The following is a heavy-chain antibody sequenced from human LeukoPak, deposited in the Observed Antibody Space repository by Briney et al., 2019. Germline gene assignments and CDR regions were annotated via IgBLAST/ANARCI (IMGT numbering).Heavy chain of an antibody. J-gene: IGHJ5*02. D-gene: IGHD7-27*01. Sequence: GASVKVSCKASGGTFSSYAISWVRQAPGQGLEWMGRIIPIFGTANYAQKFQGRVTITTDESTSTAYMELSSLRSEDTAVYYCAKDPNWDRGSWGQGTLVTVSS. CDR1: GGTFSSYA. CDR3: AKDPNWDRGS. CDR2: IIPIFGTA. V-gene: IGHV1-69*05.